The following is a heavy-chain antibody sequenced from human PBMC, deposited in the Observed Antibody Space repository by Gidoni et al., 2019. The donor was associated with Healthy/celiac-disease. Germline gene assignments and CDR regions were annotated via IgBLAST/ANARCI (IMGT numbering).Heavy chain of an antibody. J-gene: IGHJ6*02. D-gene: IGHD5-12*01. CDR2: IYYSGST. CDR3: ARLPGVATANYDYYGMDV. V-gene: IGHV4-59*08. Sequence: QPPGKGLEWIGYIYYSGSTNYNPSLKSRVTISVDTSKNQFPLKLSSVTAADTAVYYGARLPGVATANYDYYGMDVWGQGTTVTVSS.